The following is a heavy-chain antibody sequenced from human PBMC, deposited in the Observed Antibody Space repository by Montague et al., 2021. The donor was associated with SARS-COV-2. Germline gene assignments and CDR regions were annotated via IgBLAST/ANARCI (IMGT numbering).Heavy chain of an antibody. J-gene: IGHJ4*02. Sequence: SETLSLTCAVYRGSFHIFSWGWIRQSPEKGLEWIGEIDHRGNTNYNPSLKSRVTISVDTSKNQFSLNLTSVTAADTAIYYCARGTRVVGITPGFRYWGQGTQVAVSS. CDR3: ARGTRVVGITPGFRY. V-gene: IGHV4-34*01. CDR2: IDHRGNT. D-gene: IGHD2-21*01. CDR1: RGSFHIFS.